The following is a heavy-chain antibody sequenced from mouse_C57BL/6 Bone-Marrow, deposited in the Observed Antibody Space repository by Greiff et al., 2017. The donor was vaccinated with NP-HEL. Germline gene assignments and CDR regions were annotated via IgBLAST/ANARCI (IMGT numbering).Heavy chain of an antibody. V-gene: IGHV5-6*01. CDR2: ISSGGSYT. J-gene: IGHJ1*03. D-gene: IGHD4-1*01. Sequence: EVMLVESGGDLVKPGGSLKLSCAASGFTFSSYGMSWVRQTPDKRLEWVATISSGGSYTYYPDSVKGRFTISRDNAKNTLYLQMSSLKSEDTAMYYCARQTELGRYFDVWGTGTTVTVSS. CDR3: ARQTELGRYFDV. CDR1: GFTFSSYG.